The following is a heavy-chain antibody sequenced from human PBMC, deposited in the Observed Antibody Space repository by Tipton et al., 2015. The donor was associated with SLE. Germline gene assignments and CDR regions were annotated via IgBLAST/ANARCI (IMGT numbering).Heavy chain of an antibody. D-gene: IGHD3-3*01. CDR3: ARGDFWSGLDY. V-gene: IGHV4-34*01. CDR1: GGSFSGYY. Sequence: TLSLTCAVYGGSFSGYYWSWIRQPPGKGLEWIGEINHSGSTNYNPSLKSRVTISVDTSKNQFSLKLSSVTAADTAVYYCARGDFWSGLDYWGQGALVTVSS. J-gene: IGHJ4*02. CDR2: INHSGST.